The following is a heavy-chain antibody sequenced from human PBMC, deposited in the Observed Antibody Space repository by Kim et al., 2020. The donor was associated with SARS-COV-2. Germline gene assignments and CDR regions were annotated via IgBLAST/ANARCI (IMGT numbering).Heavy chain of an antibody. J-gene: IGHJ4*02. CDR1: GFTFSNFW. CDR2: IKPDGSGK. Sequence: GGSLRLSCVASGFTFSNFWMSWVRQAPGKGLEWVAGIKPDGSGKYYVDSVKGRFTISRDNAKNSLSLQLNSLRVEDTALYYCARKNSIDYWGQGTLVTVSS. CDR3: ARKNSIDY. V-gene: IGHV3-7*01.